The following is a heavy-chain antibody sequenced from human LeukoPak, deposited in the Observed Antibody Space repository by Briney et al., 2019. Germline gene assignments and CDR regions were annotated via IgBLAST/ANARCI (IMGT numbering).Heavy chain of an antibody. D-gene: IGHD6-13*01. CDR3: ARDLMSAAGTTGEGWFDP. Sequence: RASETLSLTCTVSGGSISSYYWSWIRQPPGKGLEWIGYIYYSGSTNYNPSLKSRVTMSVDTSKNQFSLKLSSVTAADTAVYYCARDLMSAAGTTGEGWFDPWGQGTLVTVSS. V-gene: IGHV4-59*12. CDR1: GGSISSYY. J-gene: IGHJ5*02. CDR2: IYYSGST.